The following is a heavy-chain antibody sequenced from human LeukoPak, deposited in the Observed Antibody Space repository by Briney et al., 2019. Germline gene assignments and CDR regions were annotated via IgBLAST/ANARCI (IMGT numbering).Heavy chain of an antibody. D-gene: IGHD6-25*01. V-gene: IGHV3-33*01. J-gene: IGHJ6*02. CDR1: GFTFSSYG. Sequence: GGSLRLSCAASGFTFSSYGMHWVRQAPGKGLEWVAVIWYDGSNKYYADSVKGRFTISRDNSKNTLYLQMNSLRAEDTAVYYCARSGFNYYYGMDVWGQGTTVTVSS. CDR2: IWYDGSNK. CDR3: ARSGFNYYYGMDV.